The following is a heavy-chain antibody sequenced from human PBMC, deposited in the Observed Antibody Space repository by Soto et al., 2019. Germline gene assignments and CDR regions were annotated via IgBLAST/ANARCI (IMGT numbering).Heavy chain of an antibody. V-gene: IGHV1-18*01. Sequence: QVQLVHSGAEVKKPGASVKVSCKASGYTFTSYGINWVRQAPGQGLQWMGWISAYNGNTNYAENLQGRVTMTTDTSTSTAYMELRSLRSDDTAVYYCARDYTRGSSKNWFDAWGQGTLVTVSS. CDR1: GYTFTSYG. CDR2: ISAYNGNT. CDR3: ARDYTRGSSKNWFDA. J-gene: IGHJ5*02. D-gene: IGHD1-26*01.